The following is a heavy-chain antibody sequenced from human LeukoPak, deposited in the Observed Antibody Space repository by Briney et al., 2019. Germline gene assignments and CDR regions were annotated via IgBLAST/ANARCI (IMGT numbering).Heavy chain of an antibody. J-gene: IGHJ4*02. CDR2: ISRNGAHP. V-gene: IGHV3-23*01. CDR3: TTPGDSGWYNH. CDR1: GFTFSNYA. D-gene: IGHD6-19*01. Sequence: GGSLRLSCAATGFTFSNYAMSWVRQAPGKGLEWVSVISRNGAHPYYIDSVRDRFTVSRDNSKNLMYLQMNSLRAEGAALYYCTTPGDSGWYNHWGQGTLVTVSS.